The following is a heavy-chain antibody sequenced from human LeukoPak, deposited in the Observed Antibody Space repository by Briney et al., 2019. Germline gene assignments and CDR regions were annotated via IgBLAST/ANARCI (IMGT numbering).Heavy chain of an antibody. D-gene: IGHD1-7*01. CDR2: IIPILGIA. CDR1: GGTFSSYA. Sequence: SVKVSCKASGGTFSSYAISWVRQAPGQGLEWMGRIIPILGIANYAQKFQGRVTITADKSTSTAYMELSSLRSEDTAVYYCARNPHSLRTTGSFDYWGQGTLVTVSS. J-gene: IGHJ4*02. CDR3: ARNPHSLRTTGSFDY. V-gene: IGHV1-69*04.